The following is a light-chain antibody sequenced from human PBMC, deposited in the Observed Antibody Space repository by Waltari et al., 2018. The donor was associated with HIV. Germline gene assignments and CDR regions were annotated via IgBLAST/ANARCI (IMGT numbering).Light chain of an antibody. V-gene: IGKV4-1*01. J-gene: IGKJ2*01. Sequence: DTVMTQSPDSLAVSLGERATINCRSSQSVLYSSNHKNYLAWYQQKPGQPPKLLIYWASARESGVPDRFSGSGSGTDFTLTISSLQAEDVAVYYCHQYYYTPYTFGQGTMLEIK. CDR1: QSVLYSSNHKNY. CDR3: HQYYYTPYT. CDR2: WAS.